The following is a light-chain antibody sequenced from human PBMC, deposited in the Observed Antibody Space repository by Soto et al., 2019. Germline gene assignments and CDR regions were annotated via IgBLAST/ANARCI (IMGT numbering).Light chain of an antibody. J-gene: IGKJ4*01. V-gene: IGKV1-39*01. Sequence: DIQLTPSPSSLSASVGDRVTITCRASQSIYSYLNWYQQKPGKAPKLLISAIFRLQSGVPSRFSGSGSGTDCTLTISSLQPEDAATDYCQQTYSPVVSFGRGTKVDIK. CDR2: AIF. CDR3: QQTYSPVVS. CDR1: QSIYSY.